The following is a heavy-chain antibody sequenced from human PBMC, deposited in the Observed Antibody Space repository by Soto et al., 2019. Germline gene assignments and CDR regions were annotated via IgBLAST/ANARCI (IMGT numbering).Heavy chain of an antibody. J-gene: IGHJ6*02. V-gene: IGHV3-23*01. CDR1: GFSFSSYA. Sequence: PGGSLRLSCAASGFSFSSYALSWVRQAPGRGLEWVSSTSGSGGTTYYADSVKGRFTISRDNSKSTLYLQMNSLRGEDTGVYYCARPAPYYGMDVWGQGTTVTVSS. CDR3: ARPAPYYGMDV. CDR2: TSGSGGTT.